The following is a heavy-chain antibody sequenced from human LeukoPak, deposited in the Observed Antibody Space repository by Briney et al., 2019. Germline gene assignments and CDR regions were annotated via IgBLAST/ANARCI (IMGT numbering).Heavy chain of an antibody. CDR2: INAGNGNT. CDR3: AVVTRGGSFDY. J-gene: IGHJ4*02. D-gene: IGHD4-23*01. Sequence: ASVRVSCKASGYTFTSYAMHWVRQAPGQRLEWMGWINAGNGNTKYSQKFQGRVTITRDTSASTAYMELSSLRSEDTAVYHCAVVTRGGSFDYWGQGTLVTVSS. V-gene: IGHV1-3*01. CDR1: GYTFTSYA.